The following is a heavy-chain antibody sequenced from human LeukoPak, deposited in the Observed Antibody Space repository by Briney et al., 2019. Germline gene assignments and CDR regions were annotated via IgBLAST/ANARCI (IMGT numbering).Heavy chain of an antibody. D-gene: IGHD1-26*01. CDR2: ISSRSSTI. Sequence: PGGSLRLSCAASGFTFSSYSMNWVRQAPGKGREWVSYISSRSSTIYYADSVRGRFTISRDNAKNSLYLQMNSLRAEDTAVYYCARDPRVGAFDYWGQGTQVTVSS. V-gene: IGHV3-48*04. CDR1: GFTFSSYS. J-gene: IGHJ4*02. CDR3: ARDPRVGAFDY.